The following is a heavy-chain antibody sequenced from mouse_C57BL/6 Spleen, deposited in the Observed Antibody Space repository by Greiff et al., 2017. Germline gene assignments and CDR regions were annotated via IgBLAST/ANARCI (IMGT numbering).Heavy chain of an antibody. CDR1: GYTFTSYW. CDR2: IYPGSGST. CDR3: ARERVYYYGSSYYFDY. J-gene: IGHJ2*01. V-gene: IGHV1-55*01. Sequence: QVQLQQPGAELVKPGASVKMSCKASGYTFTSYWITWVKQRPGQGLEWIGDIYPGSGSTNYNEKFKSKATLTVDTSSSTAYMQLSSLTSEDSAVYYCARERVYYYGSSYYFDYWGQGTPLTVSS. D-gene: IGHD1-1*01.